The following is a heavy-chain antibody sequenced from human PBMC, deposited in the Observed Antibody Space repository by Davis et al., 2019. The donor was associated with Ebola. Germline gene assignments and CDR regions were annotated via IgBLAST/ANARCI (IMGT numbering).Heavy chain of an antibody. CDR2: ISGSGGYT. J-gene: IGHJ4*02. V-gene: IGHV3-23*01. Sequence: GESLKISCAASGFTFSSYGMHWVRQAPGKGLEWVSGISGSGGYTYHADSVNGRFTISRDNSKNTLYLQMNSLRVEDTAVYYCAKGFGGPLVDYWGQGTLVTVSS. CDR3: AKGFGGPLVDY. CDR1: GFTFSSYG. D-gene: IGHD3-10*01.